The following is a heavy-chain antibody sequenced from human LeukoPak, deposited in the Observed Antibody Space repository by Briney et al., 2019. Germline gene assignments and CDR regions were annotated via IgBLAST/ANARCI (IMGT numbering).Heavy chain of an antibody. V-gene: IGHV3-23*01. CDR2: IGGSGGST. J-gene: IGHJ5*02. Sequence: GGSLRLSCAGSGFTFSSSVMGWVRQAPGKGLEWGSAIGGSGGSTYYADSVTGRFTISRDNSKNTLYLQMNSLRAEDTALYYCAKLPTGYPNWFDPWGQGTLVTVSS. CDR3: AKLPTGYPNWFDP. D-gene: IGHD3-9*01. CDR1: GFTFSSSV.